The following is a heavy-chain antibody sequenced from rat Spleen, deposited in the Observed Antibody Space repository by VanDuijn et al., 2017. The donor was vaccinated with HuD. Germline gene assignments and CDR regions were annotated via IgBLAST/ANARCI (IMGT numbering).Heavy chain of an antibody. CDR3: ITDRRYYDDSYVLDA. J-gene: IGHJ4*01. CDR2: INYDGSST. CDR1: GFTFSDYY. V-gene: IGHV5-20*01. D-gene: IGHD1-12*02. Sequence: EVQLVESDGGLVQPGRSLKLSCAASGFTFSDYYMAWVRQAPTKGLEWVATINYDGSSTYYRDSVKGRFTISRDNAKSTLYLQIDSLRSEDTATYYCITDRRYYDDSYVLDAWGQGSSVTVSS.